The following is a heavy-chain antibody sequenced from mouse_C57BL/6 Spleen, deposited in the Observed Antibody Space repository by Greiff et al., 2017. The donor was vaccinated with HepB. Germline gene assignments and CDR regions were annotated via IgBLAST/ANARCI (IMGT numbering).Heavy chain of an antibody. J-gene: IGHJ2*01. CDR2: INPSSGYT. V-gene: IGHV1-4*01. D-gene: IGHD2-1*01. Sequence: VQLQQSGAELARPGASVKMSCKASGYTFTSYTMHWVKQRPGQGLEWIGYINPSSGYTKYNQKFKDKATLTADKSSSTAYMQLSSLTSEDSAVYYCARSVYGNYFYYCDYWGQGTTLTVAS. CDR3: ARSVYGNYFYYCDY. CDR1: GYTFTSYT.